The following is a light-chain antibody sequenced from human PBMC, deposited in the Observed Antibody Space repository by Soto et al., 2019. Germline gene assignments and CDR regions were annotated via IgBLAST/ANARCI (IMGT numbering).Light chain of an antibody. Sequence: EIVMTQSPATLSVSPGERATLSCRASQSVSSNLAWYQQKPGQAPRLLIYGASTRATGIPARFSGSGSGTEFTLTISSLQPEDFATYYCLQHHTYPFTFGPGTKVDIK. CDR2: GAS. V-gene: IGKV3-15*01. CDR3: LQHHTYPFT. J-gene: IGKJ3*01. CDR1: QSVSSN.